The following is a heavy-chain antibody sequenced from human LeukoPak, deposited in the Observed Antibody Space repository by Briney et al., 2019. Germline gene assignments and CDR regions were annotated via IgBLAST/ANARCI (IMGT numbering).Heavy chain of an antibody. J-gene: IGHJ4*02. Sequence: SETLSLTCTVSGGSISSYYWSWIRQPAGKGLEWIGRMYTSGSTNYNPSLKSRATMSVDTSKNQFSLKLSSVTAADTAVYYCARGFWEYNFDYWGQGTLVTVSS. CDR1: GGSISSYY. V-gene: IGHV4-4*07. CDR3: ARGFWEYNFDY. CDR2: MYTSGST. D-gene: IGHD3-3*01.